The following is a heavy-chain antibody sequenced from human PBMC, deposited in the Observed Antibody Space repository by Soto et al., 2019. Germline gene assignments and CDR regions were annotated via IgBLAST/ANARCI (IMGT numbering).Heavy chain of an antibody. J-gene: IGHJ4*02. D-gene: IGHD3-10*01. CDR3: ARARVYYGSGTAGWIDY. V-gene: IGHV3-30-3*01. Sequence: QVQVVESGGGVVQPGRSLRLSCAASGFTLSNYAMHWVRQAPGKGLEWVAVTSYDGSNKYYADSVKGRFTISTDNAINSRYLQMNSLWAEDTVVYYCARARVYYGSGTAGWIDYWGQGTLVTVSS. CDR1: GFTLSNYA. CDR2: TSYDGSNK.